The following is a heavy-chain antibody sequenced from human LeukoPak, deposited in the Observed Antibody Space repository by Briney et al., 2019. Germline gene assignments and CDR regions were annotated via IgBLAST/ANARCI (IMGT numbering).Heavy chain of an antibody. CDR3: ARDLWVDIGYYYGMDV. CDR1: GGYISSGGYS. J-gene: IGHJ6*02. V-gene: IGHV4-30-2*01. CDR2: IYHSAST. Sequence: SETLSLTCAVSGGYISSGGYSGGWIRQPQGRSREWLVYIYHSASTYYHPSLKSRVTISVDRSKNQFSLKLSSVTAADTAVYYCARDLWVDIGYYYGMDVWGQGTTVTVSS. D-gene: IGHD5-12*01.